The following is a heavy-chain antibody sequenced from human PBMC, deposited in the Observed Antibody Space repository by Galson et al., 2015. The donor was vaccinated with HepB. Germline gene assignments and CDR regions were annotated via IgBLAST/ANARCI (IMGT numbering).Heavy chain of an antibody. CDR1: GGTFSSYA. CDR3: ARLKSSSYTAHYYYYGMDV. D-gene: IGHD6-6*01. Sequence: SVKVSCKASGGTFSSYAISWVRQAPGQGLEWMGGIIPIFGTANYAQKFQGRVTITADKSTSTAYMELSSLRSEDTAVYYCARLKSSSYTAHYYYYGMDVWGQGTTVTVSS. CDR2: IIPIFGTA. V-gene: IGHV1-69*06. J-gene: IGHJ6*02.